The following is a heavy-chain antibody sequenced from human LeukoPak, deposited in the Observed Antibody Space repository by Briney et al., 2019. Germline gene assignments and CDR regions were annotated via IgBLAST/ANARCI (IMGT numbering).Heavy chain of an antibody. CDR3: ARSKRWPNLYFDY. J-gene: IGHJ4*02. CDR1: GFTFSSYS. V-gene: IGHV3-48*01. Sequence: GGSLRLSCVASGFTFSSYSMNWVRQAPGEGLEWVSYISSLSGTIYYADSVKGRFTISRDNAKNSLYLQMDSLRAEDTAIYYCARSKRWPNLYFDYWGQGTLVTVSA. D-gene: IGHD5-24*01. CDR2: ISSLSGTI.